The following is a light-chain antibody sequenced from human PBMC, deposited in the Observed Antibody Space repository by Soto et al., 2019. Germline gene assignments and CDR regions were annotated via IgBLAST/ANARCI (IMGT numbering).Light chain of an antibody. CDR2: DVN. Sequence: VLTPPRSVSGSPGQAVTLSCPGTSSEVGGYTFVSWYQQHPAKAPKLMIYDVNRRPSGVPDRFSGSKSGNTASLTISGLQAEDEADYYCCSYAGSYTLYVFGTGTKVTVL. V-gene: IGLV2-11*01. J-gene: IGLJ1*01. CDR3: CSYAGSYTLYV. CDR1: SSEVGGYTF.